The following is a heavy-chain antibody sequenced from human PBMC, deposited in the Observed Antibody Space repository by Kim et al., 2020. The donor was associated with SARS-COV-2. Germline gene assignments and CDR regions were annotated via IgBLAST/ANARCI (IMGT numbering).Heavy chain of an antibody. J-gene: IGHJ6*02. V-gene: IGHV3-33*05. CDR3: ARDGMIVAVHKQYYYYYYGMDV. D-gene: IGHD3-22*01. CDR1: GFTFSSYG. CDR2: ISYDGSNK. Sequence: GGSLRLSCAASGFTFSSYGMHWVRQAPGKGLEWVAVISYDGSNKYYADSVKGRFTISRDNSKNTLYLQMNSLRAEDTAVYYCARDGMIVAVHKQYYYYYYGMDVWGQGTTVTVSS.